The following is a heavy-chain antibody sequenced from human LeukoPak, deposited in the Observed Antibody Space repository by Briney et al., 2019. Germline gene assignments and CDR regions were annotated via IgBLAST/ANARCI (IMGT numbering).Heavy chain of an antibody. Sequence: GGSLRLSCAASGFIFTDYYMSWFRQAPGKGLEWVSYISSGGQTVYYADSVKGRFTISRDNAKSSVYLQMNSLRTEDTAVYYCARESHYYGSGSSYSLDYWGQGTLVTVSS. V-gene: IGHV3-11*01. CDR2: ISSGGQTV. CDR3: ARESHYYGSGSSYSLDY. J-gene: IGHJ4*02. D-gene: IGHD3-10*01. CDR1: GFIFTDYY.